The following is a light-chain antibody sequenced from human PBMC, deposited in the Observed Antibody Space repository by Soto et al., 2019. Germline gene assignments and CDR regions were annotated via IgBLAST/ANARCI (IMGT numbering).Light chain of an antibody. Sequence: AIQMTQSPSSLSASVGDRITITCRASQDIRHELGWYQQKPEKAPKVLIYGASNLQSGVPSRFSGSGSGTDFTLTISSLQPEDSATYYCLQDHNYPRTFGQGTKVEIK. CDR1: QDIRHE. CDR2: GAS. J-gene: IGKJ1*01. V-gene: IGKV1-6*01. CDR3: LQDHNYPRT.